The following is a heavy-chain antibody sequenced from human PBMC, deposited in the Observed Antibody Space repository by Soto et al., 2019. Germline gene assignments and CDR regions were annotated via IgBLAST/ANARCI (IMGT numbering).Heavy chain of an antibody. J-gene: IGHJ4*02. CDR1: GYIFISYC. Sequence: AALKVSFKSSGYIFISYCINGLRKAPGQGLEWMECIRPYNGDTQYAQSLQGRVNMTTDTSTSTAYMEMKSLRYDDTAVYYCVRDLDALGSYYSDFWGPGTLVTVSS. D-gene: IGHD3-10*01. V-gene: IGHV1-18*01. CDR2: IRPYNGDT. CDR3: VRDLDALGSYYSDF.